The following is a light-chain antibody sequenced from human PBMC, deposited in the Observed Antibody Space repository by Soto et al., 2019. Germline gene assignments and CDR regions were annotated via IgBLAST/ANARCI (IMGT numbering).Light chain of an antibody. V-gene: IGLV2-23*01. CDR2: EGS. Sequence: QSALTQPASVSGSPGQSITISCTGTSSDVGSYKFVSWYQQHPGKAPKLMIYEGSKRPSGVSNRFSGSKSGNTASLTISGLQAEDEAYYYCCSYAGSSTLVFGGGTKLTVL. CDR1: SSDVGSYKF. CDR3: CSYAGSSTLV. J-gene: IGLJ2*01.